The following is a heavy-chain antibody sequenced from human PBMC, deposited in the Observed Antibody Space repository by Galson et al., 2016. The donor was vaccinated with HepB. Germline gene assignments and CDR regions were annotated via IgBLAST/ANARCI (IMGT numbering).Heavy chain of an antibody. V-gene: IGHV1-18*01. D-gene: IGHD4-17*01. CDR1: GYTFNSFG. J-gene: IGHJ4*02. Sequence: SVKVSCKASGYTFNSFGMSWVRQAPGQGLEWMGWISGYNGYTNYAQNLQGRVTMTTDKSTNIVYMELRSLRSDDTAVYYCAREGSTHYGLMGDFDYWGQGTLVTVSS. CDR3: AREGSTHYGLMGDFDY. CDR2: ISGYNGYT.